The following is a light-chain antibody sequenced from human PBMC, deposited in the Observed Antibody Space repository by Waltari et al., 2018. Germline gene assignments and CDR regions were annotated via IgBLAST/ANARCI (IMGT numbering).Light chain of an antibody. CDR2: GAS. Sequence: EIVMTQSPATLSVSPGERATLSCRASQSVSSNLAWYQQTPGQAPRLLIYGASTRATGIPARFSGSGSGTEFTLTISSLQSEDFAVYYGQQYNNWPRTFGQGTKLEIK. J-gene: IGKJ2*01. V-gene: IGKV3-15*01. CDR3: QQYNNWPRT. CDR1: QSVSSN.